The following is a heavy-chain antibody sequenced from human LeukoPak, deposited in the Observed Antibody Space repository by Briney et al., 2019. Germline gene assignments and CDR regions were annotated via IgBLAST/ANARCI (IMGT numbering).Heavy chain of an antibody. CDR3: AGSSAAAGIFDY. Sequence: GGSLRLSCAASGFTFSSYEMNWVRQAPGKGLEWVSYISSSGSTIYYADSVKGRFTISRDNAKNSLYLQMNSLRAEDTAVHYCAGSSAAAGIFDYWGQGTLVTVSS. D-gene: IGHD6-13*01. J-gene: IGHJ4*02. CDR2: ISSSGSTI. CDR1: GFTFSSYE. V-gene: IGHV3-48*03.